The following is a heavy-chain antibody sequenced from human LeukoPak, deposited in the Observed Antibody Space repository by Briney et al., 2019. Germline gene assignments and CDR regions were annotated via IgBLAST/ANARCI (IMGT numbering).Heavy chain of an antibody. V-gene: IGHV4-34*01. CDR1: GGSFSGYY. Sequence: SETLSLTCAVYGGSFSGYYWSWIRQPPGKGLEWIGEINHSGSTNYNPSLKSRVTISVDTSKNQFSLKLSSVTAADTAVYYCARGVSTGFNYWGQGTLATVSS. CDR3: ARGVSTGFNY. J-gene: IGHJ4*02. CDR2: INHSGST.